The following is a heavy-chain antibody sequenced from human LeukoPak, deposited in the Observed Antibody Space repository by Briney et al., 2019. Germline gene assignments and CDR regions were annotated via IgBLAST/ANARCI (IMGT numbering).Heavy chain of an antibody. CDR3: AKGGEGYFDWLLLGY. Sequence: GGSLRLSCAASGFTFDDYAMHWVRQAPGKGLEWFSLISGDGGSTYYADSVKGRFTISRDNSKNSLYLQMNSLRTEDTALYYCAKGGEGYFDWLLLGYWGQGTLVTVSS. J-gene: IGHJ4*02. CDR2: ISGDGGST. CDR1: GFTFDDYA. D-gene: IGHD3-9*01. V-gene: IGHV3-43*02.